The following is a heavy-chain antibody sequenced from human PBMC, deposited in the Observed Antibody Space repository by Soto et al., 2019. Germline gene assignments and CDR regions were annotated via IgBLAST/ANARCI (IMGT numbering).Heavy chain of an antibody. CDR2: VKDGGHT. CDR3: ARGQEGVVATH. Sequence: QVQLQQWGAGLLTPSETLSLNCAVTGGSLSGYYWSWIRQPPGKGLEWIGEVKDGGHTNYRPSLRGRVTISSDTSNNQFSLRLNSVTAADTGVYYCARGQEGVVATHWDQGSLVTVSS. D-gene: IGHD5-12*01. CDR1: GGSLSGYY. V-gene: IGHV4-34*01. J-gene: IGHJ1*01.